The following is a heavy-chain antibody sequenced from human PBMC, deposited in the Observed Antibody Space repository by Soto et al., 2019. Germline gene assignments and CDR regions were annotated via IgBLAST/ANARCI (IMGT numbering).Heavy chain of an antibody. V-gene: IGHV3-30-3*01. D-gene: IGHD3-3*01. CDR1: GVTLSNVW. Sequence: PGGSLRLSCAVSGVTLSNVWMNWVRQAPGKGLEWVAVISIDGSNEYYADSVKDRFTISRDNSKNTLYLQMNSLRAEDTAVYYCAREFWSGPFDYWGQGTLVTVSS. CDR3: AREFWSGPFDY. J-gene: IGHJ4*02. CDR2: ISIDGSNE.